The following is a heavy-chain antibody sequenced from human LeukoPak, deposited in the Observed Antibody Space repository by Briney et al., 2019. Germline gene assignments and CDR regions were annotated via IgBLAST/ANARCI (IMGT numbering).Heavy chain of an antibody. CDR1: GGTFSSYA. Sequence: GSSVRVSCKACGGTFSSYAISWVRQAPGQGLEWMGGIIPIFGTANYAQKFQGRVTITADESTSTAYMELSSLRSEDTAVYYCARVLDYYYYIDVWGKGTTVTLSS. CDR2: IIPIFGTA. CDR3: ARVLDYYYYIDV. D-gene: IGHD3-3*01. V-gene: IGHV1-69*01. J-gene: IGHJ6*03.